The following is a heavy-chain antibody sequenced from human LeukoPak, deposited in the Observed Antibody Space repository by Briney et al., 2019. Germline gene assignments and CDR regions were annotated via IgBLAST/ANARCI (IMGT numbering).Heavy chain of an antibody. CDR1: GGSISSYY. V-gene: IGHV4-59*01. D-gene: IGHD5-12*01. Sequence: SETLSLTCTVSGGSISSYYWSWIRQPPGKGLEWIGYIYYSGSTNYNPSLKSRVTISVDTSKNQFSLKLSSVTAADTAVYYCARVGEVATISHWGQGTLVTVSS. J-gene: IGHJ4*02. CDR2: IYYSGST. CDR3: ARVGEVATISH.